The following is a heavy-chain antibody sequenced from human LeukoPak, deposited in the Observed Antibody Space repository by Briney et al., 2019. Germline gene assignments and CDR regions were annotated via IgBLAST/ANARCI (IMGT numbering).Heavy chain of an antibody. D-gene: IGHD3-3*01. CDR3: ATWNYFMDV. J-gene: IGHJ6*03. CDR2: IQNSGNT. V-gene: IGHV4-59*01. Sequence: SETLSLTCAVYGGSFSGYYWSWVRQPPGRGLEWIGHIQNSGNTKYNPFFKSRVTISIDTFKNQFSLRLNSVTAADTAVYYCATWNYFMDVWGKGTTVTISS. CDR1: GGSFSGYY.